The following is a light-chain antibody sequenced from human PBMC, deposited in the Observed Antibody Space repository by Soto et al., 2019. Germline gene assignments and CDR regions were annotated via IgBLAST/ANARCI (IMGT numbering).Light chain of an antibody. CDR3: QHYNSYSEA. J-gene: IGKJ1*01. V-gene: IGKV1-5*01. Sequence: DIQMTQSPSTLSASVGYRVTVTCRASQSISSWLAWYQQKKGKAPKLLIYDASSLESGVPSRFRGSGSGTEFTLTISRLQPDDFETYYCQHYNSYSEAFGQGTKVDIK. CDR1: QSISSW. CDR2: DAS.